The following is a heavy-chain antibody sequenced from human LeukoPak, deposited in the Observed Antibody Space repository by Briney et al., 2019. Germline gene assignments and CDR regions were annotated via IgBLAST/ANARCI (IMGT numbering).Heavy chain of an antibody. CDR3: ARDRGARGRGLA. V-gene: IGHV3-21*01. J-gene: IGHJ5*02. CDR1: GFTFRIYS. CDR2: IGPSSGDI. D-gene: IGHD3-10*01. Sequence: PGGSLRLSCAASGFTFRIYSMNWVRQAPGTGLEWVSSIGPSSGDIYYADSVKGRFTISRDNDKNSLYLQMNSLRAEDTAVYYCARDRGARGRGLAWGQETQVTVSS.